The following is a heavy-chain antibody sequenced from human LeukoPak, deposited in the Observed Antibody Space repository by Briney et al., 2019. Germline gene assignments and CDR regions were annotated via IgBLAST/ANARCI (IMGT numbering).Heavy chain of an antibody. D-gene: IGHD1-26*01. CDR3: ATLPRDGSYTDY. CDR2: FDPEDGET. CDR1: GYTLTELS. Sequence: GASVKVSCKVSGYTLTELSMHWVRQAPGKGLEWMGVFDPEDGETIYAQKFQGRVTMTEDTSTDTAYMELSSLRSEDTVVYYCATLPRDGSYTDYWGQGNLVTVSS. V-gene: IGHV1-24*01. J-gene: IGHJ4*02.